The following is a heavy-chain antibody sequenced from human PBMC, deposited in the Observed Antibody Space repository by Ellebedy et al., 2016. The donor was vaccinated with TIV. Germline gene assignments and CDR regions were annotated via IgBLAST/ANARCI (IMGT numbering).Heavy chain of an antibody. J-gene: IGHJ6*02. CDR2: IYTSGST. V-gene: IGHV4-4*07. CDR1: GGSISSYY. CDR3: ARGEVTLYYYGMDV. Sequence: MPGGSLRLSCTVSGGSISSYYWSWIRQSAGKGLEWIGRIYTSGSTNYNPSLKSRVTMSVDTSKNQFSLKLSSVTAADTAVYYCARGEVTLYYYGMDVWGQGTTVTVSS.